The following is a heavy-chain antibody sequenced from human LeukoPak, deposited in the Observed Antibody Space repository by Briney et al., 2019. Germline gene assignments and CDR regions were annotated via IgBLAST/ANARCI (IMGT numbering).Heavy chain of an antibody. CDR2: IYTSGST. Sequence: SQTLSLTCTVSGGSLSSGSYFWSWIRQPAGKGLEWIGRIYTSGSTDYNPSLKGRVAISVDTSKNQFSLKLSSVTAADTAVYYCARDSEIPYCGGDCYLDYWGQGTLVTVSS. V-gene: IGHV4-61*02. J-gene: IGHJ4*02. CDR1: GGSLSSGSYF. D-gene: IGHD2-21*02. CDR3: ARDSEIPYCGGDCYLDY.